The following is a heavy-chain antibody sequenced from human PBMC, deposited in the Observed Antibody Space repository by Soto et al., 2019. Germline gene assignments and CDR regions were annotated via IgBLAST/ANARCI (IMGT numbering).Heavy chain of an antibody. V-gene: IGHV3-23*01. J-gene: IGHJ4*02. CDR3: AKLYWNPRYFDY. Sequence: GGSLRLSCAASGFTFSSVAMASVRQAPGKGLEWVSSITDSGGSTDYADSVKGRFTISRDNSRNTLYLQMNSLRADDTAVYYCAKLYWNPRYFDYWGQGTRVTVSS. D-gene: IGHD1-1*01. CDR2: ITDSGGST. CDR1: GFTFSSVA.